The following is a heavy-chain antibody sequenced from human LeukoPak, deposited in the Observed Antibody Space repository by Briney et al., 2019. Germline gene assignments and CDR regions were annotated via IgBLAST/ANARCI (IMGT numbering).Heavy chain of an antibody. CDR2: ISSLSNYI. Sequence: GGSLRLSCAASRFTFTNYSMNWVRQAPGKGLEWVSSISSLSNYIYYADSVKGRFTISRDNAKTSLYLQMNSLRAEDTAVYYCARDATDYSSSWYGDYYYYMDVWGKGTTVTISS. J-gene: IGHJ6*03. V-gene: IGHV3-21*01. CDR1: RFTFTNYS. D-gene: IGHD6-13*01. CDR3: ARDATDYSSSWYGDYYYYMDV.